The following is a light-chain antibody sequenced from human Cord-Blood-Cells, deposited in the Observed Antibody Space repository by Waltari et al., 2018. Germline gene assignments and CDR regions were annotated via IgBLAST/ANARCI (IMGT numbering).Light chain of an antibody. CDR2: GAS. CDR3: QQYNNWPPWT. Sequence: EIVMTQSPATLSVSRGERATLSCRASQSVSSNLAWYQQKPGQAPRLLIYGASTRATGIPARFSGSGSGTKFTLTISSLQSEDFAVYYCQQYNNWPPWTFGQGTKVEIK. V-gene: IGKV3-15*01. CDR1: QSVSSN. J-gene: IGKJ1*01.